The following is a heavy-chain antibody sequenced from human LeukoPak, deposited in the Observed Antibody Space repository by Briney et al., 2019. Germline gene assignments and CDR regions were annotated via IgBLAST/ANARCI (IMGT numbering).Heavy chain of an antibody. D-gene: IGHD6-13*01. V-gene: IGHV6-1*01. CDR3: VRLVSNSWLDC. CDR2: TYYRAQWHD. CDR1: GDSVSTNHAT. Sequence: SQTLSLTGAISGDSVSTNHATWNWLRHSPSRGHEWLGRTYYRAQWHDDHAEFVSGRITINADTSKNRSSLHLSSVTPDDTAVYYCVRLVSNSWLDCWGQGTLVPVSP. J-gene: IGHJ4*02.